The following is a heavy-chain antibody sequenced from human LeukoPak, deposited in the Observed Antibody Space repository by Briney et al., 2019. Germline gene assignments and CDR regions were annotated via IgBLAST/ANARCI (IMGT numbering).Heavy chain of an antibody. CDR2: IYYSGST. J-gene: IGHJ4*02. V-gene: IGHV4-30-4*01. D-gene: IGHD3-10*01. CDR3: ARVLGSGPLDY. Sequence: SQTLSLTCTVSGGSISSGDYYWSWIRQPPGKGLEWIGYIYYSGSTYYNPSLKSRVTISVDTSKNQFSLKLSSVTAEDTAVYYGARVLGSGPLDYWGQGTLVTVSS. CDR1: GGSISSGDYY.